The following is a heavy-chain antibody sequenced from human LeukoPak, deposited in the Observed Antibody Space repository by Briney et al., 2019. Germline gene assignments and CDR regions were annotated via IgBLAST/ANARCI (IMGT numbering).Heavy chain of an antibody. D-gene: IGHD3-16*01. CDR1: GGSISSYY. J-gene: IGHJ6*03. V-gene: IGHV4-4*07. Sequence: KASETLSLTCTVSGGSISSYYWSWIRQPAGKGLEWIGRIYTSGSTNYNPSLKSRVTMSVDTSKNQFSLKLSSVTAADTAMYYRARVKDPGGYYYYYYMDVWGKGTTVTVSS. CDR2: IYTSGST. CDR3: ARVKDPGGYYYYYYMDV.